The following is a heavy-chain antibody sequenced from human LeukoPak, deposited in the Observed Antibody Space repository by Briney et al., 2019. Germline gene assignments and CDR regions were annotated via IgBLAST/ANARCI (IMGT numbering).Heavy chain of an antibody. Sequence: VASVKVSCKASGYNFTSYTVNWVRQAPGQGLEWMGWIDTNTGNPTYVQGFTGRFVFSSDTSVSTTYLQINSLKAEDTAVYYCAGGHDTTGYFAFWGQGTLVTVSS. D-gene: IGHD3-22*01. V-gene: IGHV7-4-1*02. CDR2: IDTNTGNP. CDR3: AGGHDTTGYFAF. J-gene: IGHJ4*02. CDR1: GYNFTSYT.